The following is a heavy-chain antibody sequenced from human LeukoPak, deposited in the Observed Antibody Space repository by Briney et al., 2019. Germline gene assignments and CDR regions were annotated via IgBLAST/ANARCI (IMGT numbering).Heavy chain of an antibody. V-gene: IGHV1-2*02. CDR2: INPNSGGT. CDR1: GYTFTGYY. CDR3: ARARTKYDFWSGYSGY. D-gene: IGHD3-3*01. J-gene: IGHJ4*02. Sequence: SVKVSCKASGYTFTGYYMHWVRQAPGQGLEWMGWINPNSGGTNYAQKFQGRVTMTRDTSISTAYMELSRLRSDDTAVYYCARARTKYDFWSGYSGYWGQGTLVTVSS.